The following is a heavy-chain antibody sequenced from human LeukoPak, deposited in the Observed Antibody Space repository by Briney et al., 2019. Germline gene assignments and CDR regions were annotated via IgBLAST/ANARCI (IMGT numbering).Heavy chain of an antibody. CDR1: GFTFSSYS. V-gene: IGHV3-21*01. D-gene: IGHD3-10*01. J-gene: IGHJ4*02. Sequence: PGGSLRLSCAASGFTFSSYSMNWVRQAPGKGLEWVSSISSSGSYIYYADSVKGRFTISRDNAKNSLYLQMNSLRAEDTAVYYCARADLSRGYYFDYWGQGTLVTVSS. CDR2: ISSSGSYI. CDR3: ARADLSRGYYFDY.